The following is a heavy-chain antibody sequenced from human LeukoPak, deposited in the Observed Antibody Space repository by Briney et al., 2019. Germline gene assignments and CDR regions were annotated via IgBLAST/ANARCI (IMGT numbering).Heavy chain of an antibody. CDR1: GFTFGVYW. D-gene: IGHD6-19*01. V-gene: IGHV3-7*01. Sequence: GGSLRLSCAASGFTFGVYWMSWVRQAPGKGLEWVANMNVDGSEKYYVASAMGRFTISRDNAKNSLYLQMNSLRAEDTAVYYCARDSGYSGMDVWGQGTTVTVSS. J-gene: IGHJ6*02. CDR3: ARDSGYSGMDV. CDR2: MNVDGSEK.